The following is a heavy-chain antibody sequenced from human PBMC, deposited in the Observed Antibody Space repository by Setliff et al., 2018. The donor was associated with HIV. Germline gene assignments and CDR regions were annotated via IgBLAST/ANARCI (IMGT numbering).Heavy chain of an antibody. D-gene: IGHD3-22*01. CDR2: INPNSSGT. J-gene: IGHJ6*03. CDR1: RYTFTGYY. CDR3: ARGMDDSSGYYYGYYDYYMDV. V-gene: IGHV1-2*02. Sequence: ASVKVSCKASRYTFTGYYMHWVRQAPGQGLEWMGWINPNSSGTNYAQKFQGRVTMTRDTSISTAYMELGRLRSDDTAVYYCARGMDDSSGYYYGYYDYYMDVWGKGTTVTVCS.